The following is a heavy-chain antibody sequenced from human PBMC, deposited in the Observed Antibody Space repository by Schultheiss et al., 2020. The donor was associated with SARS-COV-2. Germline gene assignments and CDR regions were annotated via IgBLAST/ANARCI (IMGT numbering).Heavy chain of an antibody. J-gene: IGHJ6*02. CDR1: GGSFSSYY. CDR2: IYTSGST. Sequence: SETLTLTCTVYGGSFSSYYWSWIRQPAGKGLEWIGRIYTSGSTNYNPSLKSRVTMSVDTSKNQFSLKLSSVTAADTAVYYCAREVPVAAAHQYYGMDVWGQGTTVTVSS. D-gene: IGHD6-13*01. V-gene: IGHV4-4*07. CDR3: AREVPVAAAHQYYGMDV.